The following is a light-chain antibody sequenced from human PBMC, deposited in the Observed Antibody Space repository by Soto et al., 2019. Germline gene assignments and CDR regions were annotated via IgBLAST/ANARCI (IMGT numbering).Light chain of an antibody. Sequence: DMVLTQSPGTLSLSPGERATLSCRASRSFASSYLGWYQQKPGQAPRLLLYAASKRATGIPDRFSGSGSGTDFTLTINRLEPEDSAVYYCQQYGSSPLYTFGQGTKVDIK. CDR3: QQYGSSPLYT. J-gene: IGKJ2*01. CDR2: AAS. CDR1: RSFASSY. V-gene: IGKV3-20*01.